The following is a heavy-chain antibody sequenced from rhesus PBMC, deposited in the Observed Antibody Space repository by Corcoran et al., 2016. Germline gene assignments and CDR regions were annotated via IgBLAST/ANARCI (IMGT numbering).Heavy chain of an antibody. CDR2: INGNSGST. D-gene: IGHD3-34*01. CDR3: ARILGGYYFDY. Sequence: QVLLQESGPGLVKSSETLSLTCAVSGGSFSAYWWTWIRPPPGKGLGWSGEINGNSGSTNHNTSLKSRVTISKDASKTQFSLKLNSVTAADTAVYYCARILGGYYFDYWGQGVLVTVSS. V-gene: IGHV4-80*01. CDR1: GGSFSAYW. J-gene: IGHJ4*01.